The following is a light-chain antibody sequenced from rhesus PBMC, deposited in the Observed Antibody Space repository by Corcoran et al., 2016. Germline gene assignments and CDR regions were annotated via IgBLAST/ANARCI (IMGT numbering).Light chain of an antibody. CDR1: QGISNW. Sequence: DIQMTQSPSSLSASVGDRVTITCRASQGISNWLAWYQQKQGKALKLLIYRASNLETGIPSRFSGSGSGTDFTLTISSLQPEDTATYYCQQHDNSPLTFGGGTKLEIK. CDR3: QQHDNSPLT. V-gene: IGKV1-69*01. CDR2: RAS. J-gene: IGKJ4*01.